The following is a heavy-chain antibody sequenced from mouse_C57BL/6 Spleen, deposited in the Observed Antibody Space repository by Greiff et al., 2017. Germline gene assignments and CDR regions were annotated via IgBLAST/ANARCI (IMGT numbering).Heavy chain of an antibody. CDR2: ISSGGSYT. D-gene: IGHD1-1*02. Sequence: LMESGGDLVKPGGSLKLSCAASGFTFSSYGMSWVRQTPDKRLEWVATISSGGSYTYYPDSVKGRFTISRDNAKNTLYLQMSSLKSEDTAMYYCARHEGYGQGYFDVWGTGTTVTVSS. CDR1: GFTFSSYG. J-gene: IGHJ1*03. V-gene: IGHV5-6*01. CDR3: ARHEGYGQGYFDV.